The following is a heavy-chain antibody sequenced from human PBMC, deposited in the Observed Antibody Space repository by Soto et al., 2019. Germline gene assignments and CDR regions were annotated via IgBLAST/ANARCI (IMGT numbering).Heavy chain of an antibody. V-gene: IGHV1-18*01. J-gene: IGHJ6*03. CDR3: ARDRGVAPPVAGNTHYYYYMDV. Sequence: QDQLVQSGAEVKKPGASVTVSCKASGYSFTNYGVTWVRQAPGQGLEWMGWISAFNGNTNYAQNLQCIVTMPREASASTAYMWLRSLWSDDAAVYYCARDRGVAPPVAGNTHYYYYMDVWGKGTTVTVSS. CDR2: ISAFNGNT. CDR1: GYSFTNYG. D-gene: IGHD6-19*01.